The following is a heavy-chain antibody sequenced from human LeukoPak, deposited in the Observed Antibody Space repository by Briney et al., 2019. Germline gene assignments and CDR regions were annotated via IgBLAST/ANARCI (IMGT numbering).Heavy chain of an antibody. D-gene: IGHD3-22*01. CDR3: ARAANYYDSSGYSDY. V-gene: IGHV3-74*01. J-gene: IGHJ4*02. CDR2: IKSDGSST. CDR1: GYTFSSYW. Sequence: GGSLRLSCAASGYTFSSYWMHWGRRAPGKGLGWVSRIKSDGSSTSYADSVKGRFTISRDNAKNTMYLQMNSLRAEDTAVYYCARAANYYDSSGYSDYWGQGTLVTVSS.